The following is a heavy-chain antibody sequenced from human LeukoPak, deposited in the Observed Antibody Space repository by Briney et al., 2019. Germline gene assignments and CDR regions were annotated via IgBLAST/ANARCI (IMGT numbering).Heavy chain of an antibody. CDR2: INPNSGGT. CDR3: ARGLIGYCSSTSCRRYYFDY. D-gene: IGHD2-2*03. V-gene: IGHV1-2*02. J-gene: IGHJ4*02. Sequence: ASVKVSCKASGYTFTGYYMHWVRQVPGQGLEWMGWINPNSGGTNYAQKFQGRVTMTRDTSISTAYMELSRLRSDDTAVYYCARGLIGYCSSTSCRRYYFDYWGQGTLVTVSS. CDR1: GYTFTGYY.